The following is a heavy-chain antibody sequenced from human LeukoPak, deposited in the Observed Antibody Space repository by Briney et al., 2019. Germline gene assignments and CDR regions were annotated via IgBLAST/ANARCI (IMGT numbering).Heavy chain of an antibody. Sequence: GGSLRLSCAASGFTFSSYGMHWVRQAPGKGLEWVAFIRYDGSNKYYADSVKGRFTISRDNSKNTLYLQMNSLRAEDTAVYYCAKAVVYDGNANYFDYWGQGTLVTVSS. CDR2: IRYDGSNK. D-gene: IGHD3-22*01. CDR3: AKAVVYDGNANYFDY. V-gene: IGHV3-30*02. CDR1: GFTFSSYG. J-gene: IGHJ4*02.